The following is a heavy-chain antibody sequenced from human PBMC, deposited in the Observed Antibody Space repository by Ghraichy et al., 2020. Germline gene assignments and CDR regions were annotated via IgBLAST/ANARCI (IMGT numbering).Heavy chain of an antibody. D-gene: IGHD2/OR15-2a*01. V-gene: IGHV3-7*01. Sequence: GGSLRLSCAASGFTFNNYYMSWVRQAPGKGLEWVANLNQDGSEKNYVGSVKGRFTISRDNAKNSLYLQMNSLRAEAPAVYYCARDSGSCNGCAFDIWGQGTMVTVSS. CDR3: ARDSGSCNGCAFDI. CDR1: GFTFNNYY. J-gene: IGHJ3*02. CDR2: LNQDGSEK.